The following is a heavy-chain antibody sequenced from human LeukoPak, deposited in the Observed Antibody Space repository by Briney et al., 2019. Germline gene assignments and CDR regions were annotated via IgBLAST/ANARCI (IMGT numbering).Heavy chain of an antibody. D-gene: IGHD6-19*01. CDR2: IDPSDSYT. V-gene: IGHV5-10-1*01. CDR3: ANTPKGYSSGWYTY. J-gene: IGHJ4*02. CDR1: GYSFTSYW. Sequence: GESLKVSCKGSGYSFTSYWISWVRQMPGKGLEWMGRIDPSDSYTNYSPSFQGHVTISADKSISTAYLQWSSLKASDTAMYYCANTPKGYSSGWYTYWGQGTLVTVSS.